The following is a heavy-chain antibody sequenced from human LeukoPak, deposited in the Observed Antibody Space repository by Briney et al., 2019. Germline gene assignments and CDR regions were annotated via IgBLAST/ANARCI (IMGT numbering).Heavy chain of an antibody. CDR1: GGSISSYY. Sequence: TASETLSLTCTVSGGSISSYYWSWIRQPPGKGLEWIGYIYYSGSTNYNPSLKSRVTISVDTSKNQFSLKLSSVTAADTAVYYCARRNWGSSASRGAFDIWGQGTMVTVSS. J-gene: IGHJ3*02. D-gene: IGHD7-27*01. V-gene: IGHV4-59*08. CDR2: IYYSGST. CDR3: ARRNWGSSASRGAFDI.